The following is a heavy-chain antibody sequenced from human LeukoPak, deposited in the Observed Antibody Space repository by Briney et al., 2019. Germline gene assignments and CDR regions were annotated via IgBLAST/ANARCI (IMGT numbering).Heavy chain of an antibody. CDR1: GGSISSYY. V-gene: IGHV4-4*07. CDR3: AKTYYDILTGYGGPYYMDV. Sequence: SETLSLTCTVSGGSISSYYWSWIRQPAGKGLEWIGRIYTSGSTNYNPSLKSRVTMSVDTSKNQFSLKLSSVTAADTAVYYCAKTYYDILTGYGGPYYMDVWGKGTTVTVSS. D-gene: IGHD3-9*01. CDR2: IYTSGST. J-gene: IGHJ6*03.